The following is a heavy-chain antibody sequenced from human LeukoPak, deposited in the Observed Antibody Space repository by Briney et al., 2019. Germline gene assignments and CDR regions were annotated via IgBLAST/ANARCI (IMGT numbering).Heavy chain of an antibody. D-gene: IGHD4-23*01. V-gene: IGHV1-69*04. CDR2: IIPIVGST. CDR3: ARHYGGLDDY. CDR1: GDTFSSYG. Sequence: SVKVSCKTSGDTFSSYGTSWVRQAPGQGLEWMGRIIPIVGSTNYAEKLQGRVTITADKSTSTVYMELSSLRSEDTAVYYCARHYGGLDDYWGQGTLIIVSS. J-gene: IGHJ4*02.